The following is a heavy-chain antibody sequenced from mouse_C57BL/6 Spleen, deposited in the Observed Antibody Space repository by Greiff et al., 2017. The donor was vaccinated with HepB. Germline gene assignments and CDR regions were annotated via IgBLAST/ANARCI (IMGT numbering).Heavy chain of an antibody. Sequence: VQLQESGPGLVAPSQSLSITCTVSGFSLTSYGVDWVRQSPGKGLEWLGVIWGVGSTNYNSALKSRLSISKDNSKSQVFLKMNSLQTDDTAMYYCASAYYSNGGFAYWGQGTLVTVSA. CDR1: GFSLTSYG. CDR3: ASAYYSNGGFAY. J-gene: IGHJ3*01. CDR2: IWGVGST. D-gene: IGHD2-5*01. V-gene: IGHV2-6*01.